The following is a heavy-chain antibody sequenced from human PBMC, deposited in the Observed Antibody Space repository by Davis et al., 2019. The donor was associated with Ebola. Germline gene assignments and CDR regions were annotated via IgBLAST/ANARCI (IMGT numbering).Heavy chain of an antibody. CDR3: AKGGLYEGWNYEVFDI. V-gene: IGHV3-23*01. Sequence: GESLKISCAASGFTFTTYAMSWVRQAPGKGLEWVSSITSGGGHTYCADSVKGRFTISRDNSKNTLYVQMNSLRAEDTAWYYCAKGGLYEGWNYEVFDIWGQGAMVTVSS. D-gene: IGHD1-7*01. J-gene: IGHJ3*02. CDR1: GFTFTTYA. CDR2: ITSGGGHT.